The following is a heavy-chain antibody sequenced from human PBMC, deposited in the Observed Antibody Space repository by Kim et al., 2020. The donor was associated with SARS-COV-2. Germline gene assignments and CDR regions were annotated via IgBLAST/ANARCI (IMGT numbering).Heavy chain of an antibody. D-gene: IGHD3-9*01. J-gene: IGHJ5*02. V-gene: IGHV1-8*01. CDR3: ARAGRYFDWLRTTLHRNWFDP. CDR2: MNPNSGNT. CDR1: GYTFTSYD. Sequence: ASVKVSCKASGYTFTSYDINWVRQATGQGLEWMGWMNPNSGNTCYAQKFQGRVTMTRNTSISTAYMELSSLRSEDTAVYYCARAGRYFDWLRTTLHRNWFDPGGQGTLVTVSS.